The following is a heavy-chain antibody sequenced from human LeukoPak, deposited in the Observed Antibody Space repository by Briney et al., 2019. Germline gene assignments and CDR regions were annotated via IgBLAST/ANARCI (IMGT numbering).Heavy chain of an antibody. V-gene: IGHV4-34*01. CDR1: GGSFSGYY. Sequence: SETLSLTCAVYGGSFSGYYWSWIRQPPGKGLEWIGEINHSGSTNYNPSLKSRVTISVDTSKNQFSLKLSSVTAADTAVYYCARQPLLGSYWFFDLWGRGTLATVSS. CDR2: INHSGST. CDR3: ARQPLLGSYWFFDL. J-gene: IGHJ2*01. D-gene: IGHD2-8*02.